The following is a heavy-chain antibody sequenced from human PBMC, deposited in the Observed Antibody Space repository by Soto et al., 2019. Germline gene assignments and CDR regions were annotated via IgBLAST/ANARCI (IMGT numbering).Heavy chain of an antibody. CDR3: ARAGRPQDPYNWFDP. D-gene: IGHD3-10*01. CDR1: GGSISSYY. Sequence: PSETLSLTCTVSGGSISSYYWSWIRQPPGKGLEWIGYIYYSGSTNYNPSLKSRVTISVDTSKNQFSLKLSSVTAADTAVYYCARAGRPQDPYNWFDPWGQGTLVTVSS. V-gene: IGHV4-59*01. CDR2: IYYSGST. J-gene: IGHJ5*02.